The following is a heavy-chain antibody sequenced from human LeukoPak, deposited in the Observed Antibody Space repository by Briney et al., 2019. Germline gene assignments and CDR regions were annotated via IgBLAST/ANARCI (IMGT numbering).Heavy chain of an antibody. CDR2: IYSGGST. V-gene: IGHV3-66*02. CDR1: GFTVSSNY. D-gene: IGHD3-22*01. CDR3: ARTYYSHFDY. J-gene: IGHJ4*02. Sequence: GGTLRLSCAASGFTVSSNYMNWVRQAPGKGLEWVSIIYSGGSTYYEDSVKGRFTISRDNSKNTLYLQMNSLRVEYTAVYYCARTYYSHFDYWGQGTLVTVSS.